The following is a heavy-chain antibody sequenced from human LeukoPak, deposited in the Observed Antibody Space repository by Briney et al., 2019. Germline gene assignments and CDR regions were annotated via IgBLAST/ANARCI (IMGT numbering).Heavy chain of an antibody. CDR1: GFTFSSYA. D-gene: IGHD3-22*01. Sequence: GRSLRLSCAASGFTFSSYAMHWVRQAPGKGLEWVAVISYDGSNKYYADSVKGRFTISRDNSKNTLYLQMNSLRAEDTAVYYCARDAGSSGYYGMDVWGQGTMVTVSS. CDR2: ISYDGSNK. J-gene: IGHJ6*02. CDR3: ARDAGSSGYYGMDV. V-gene: IGHV3-30-3*01.